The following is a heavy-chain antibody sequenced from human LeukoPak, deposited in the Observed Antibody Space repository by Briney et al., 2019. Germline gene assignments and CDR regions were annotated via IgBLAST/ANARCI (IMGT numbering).Heavy chain of an antibody. V-gene: IGHV3-21*01. CDR2: ISSSSSYI. CDR3: ARDGGLRSDYYYGMDV. D-gene: IGHD3-16*01. CDR1: GFTFSSYS. Sequence: PGGSLRLSCAASGFTFSSYSMNWVRQAPGKGLEGVSSISSSSSYIYYADSVKGRFTISRDNAKNSLYLQMNSLRAEDTAVYYCARDGGLRSDYYYGMDVWGQGTTVTVSS. J-gene: IGHJ6*02.